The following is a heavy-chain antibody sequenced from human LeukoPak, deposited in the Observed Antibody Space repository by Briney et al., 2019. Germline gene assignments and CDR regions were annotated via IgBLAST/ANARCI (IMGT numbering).Heavy chain of an antibody. D-gene: IGHD2-15*01. CDR3: ASTPAPYYYYYMDV. V-gene: IGHV1-69*06. CDR1: RGTFSSYA. Sequence: SVKVSCKASRGTFSSYAISWVRQAPGQGLEWMGGIIPLFGTASYAQNFQGRVTITADKSTSTAYMELSSLRSEDTAVYYCASTPAPYYYYYMDVWGKGTTVTVSS. J-gene: IGHJ6*03. CDR2: IIPLFGTA.